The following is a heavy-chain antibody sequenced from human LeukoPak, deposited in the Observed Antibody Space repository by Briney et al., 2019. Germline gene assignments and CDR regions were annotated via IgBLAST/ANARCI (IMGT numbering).Heavy chain of an antibody. J-gene: IGHJ4*02. CDR1: GFTFSSYD. D-gene: IGHD3-10*01. V-gene: IGHV3-48*04. Sequence: GGSLRLSCAASGFTFSSYDMNWVRQAPGKGLEWLSYITSTSRTIYYADSVKGRFTISRDNAKNSLYLQMNSLRAEDTAVYYCARVRYYYGSGSYYYYFDYWGQGTLVTVSS. CDR3: ARVRYYYGSGSYYYYFDY. CDR2: ITSTSRTI.